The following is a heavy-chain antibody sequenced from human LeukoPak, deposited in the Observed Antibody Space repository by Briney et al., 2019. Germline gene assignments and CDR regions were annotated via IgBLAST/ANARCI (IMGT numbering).Heavy chain of an antibody. Sequence: GASVKVSCKASGYTFTSYGISWVRQAPGQGLEWMGIINPSGGSTSYAQKFQGRVTMTRDMSTSTVYMELSSLRSEDTAVYYCARVVAAGTQVDYWGQGTLVTVSS. D-gene: IGHD6-13*01. V-gene: IGHV1-46*01. CDR3: ARVVAAGTQVDY. J-gene: IGHJ4*02. CDR1: GYTFTSYG. CDR2: INPSGGST.